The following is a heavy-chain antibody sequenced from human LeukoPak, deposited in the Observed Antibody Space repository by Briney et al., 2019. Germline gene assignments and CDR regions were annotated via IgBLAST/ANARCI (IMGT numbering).Heavy chain of an antibody. CDR3: ARGVYIAAAQYGY. CDR2: IYYSGTT. CDR1: GGSISSYY. Sequence: ETLSLTCTVSGGSISSYYWSWIRQPPGKGLEGIGYIYYSGTTNYNPSLKCRVTILVYQSKNQCSLRLSSVTAADTAVYYCARGVYIAAAQYGYWGQRTLVTVSS. D-gene: IGHD6-13*01. J-gene: IGHJ4*02. V-gene: IGHV4-59*01.